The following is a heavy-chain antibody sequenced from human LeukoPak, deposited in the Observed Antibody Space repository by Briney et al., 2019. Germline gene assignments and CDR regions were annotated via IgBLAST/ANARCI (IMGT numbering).Heavy chain of an antibody. CDR2: TYYRCKGHN. J-gene: IGHJ2*01. CDR3: ARARGYFDL. D-gene: IGHD5-12*01. V-gene: IGHV6-1*01. CDR1: GDXVSSNSAC. Sequence: SQSLSLTCAIAGDXVSSNSACWDWIRQSPARGLEWLGRTYYRCKGHNDYAVSVKSRITINPDTYKNQFSLQLNSVTPEDTAVYYCARARGYFDLWGRGTLVTVSS.